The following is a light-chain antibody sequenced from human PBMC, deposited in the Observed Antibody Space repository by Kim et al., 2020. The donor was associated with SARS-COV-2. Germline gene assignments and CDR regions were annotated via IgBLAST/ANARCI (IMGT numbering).Light chain of an antibody. J-gene: IGKJ5*01. Sequence: AYVGDRVTSTCRARQNIRNDLGWYQQNTGRAPKRLIYGASSLQSGVPSRFSGSGSGTEFTLTISSLQPEDFATYFCLQHNSYPVTFGQGTRLEIK. V-gene: IGKV1-17*01. CDR1: QNIRND. CDR2: GAS. CDR3: LQHNSYPVT.